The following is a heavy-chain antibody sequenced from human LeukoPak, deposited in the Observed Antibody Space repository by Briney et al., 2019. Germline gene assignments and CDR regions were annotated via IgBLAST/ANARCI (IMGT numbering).Heavy chain of an antibody. Sequence: EASLRLSCAASGFTFNSYAMSWVRQAPGQGLEWVAAISGNGGRTYYRDSVKGRFTISRDNPKNTLYLLMNSLSAEDTALYYCAKEQTSSGYFDYWGQGTLVTVSS. CDR3: AKEQTSSGYFDY. CDR1: GFTFNSYA. D-gene: IGHD3-10*01. CDR2: ISGNGGRT. J-gene: IGHJ4*02. V-gene: IGHV3-23*01.